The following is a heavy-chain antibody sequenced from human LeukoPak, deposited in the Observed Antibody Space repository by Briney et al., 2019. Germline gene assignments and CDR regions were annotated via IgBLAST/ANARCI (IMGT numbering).Heavy chain of an antibody. V-gene: IGHV1-69*04. CDR1: GGTFSSYA. J-gene: IGHJ4*02. CDR2: IIPILGIA. Sequence: GASVKASCKASGGTFSSYAISWVRQAPGQGLEWMGRIIPILGIANYAQKFQGRVTITADKSTSTAYMELSSLRSEDTAVYYCAKTYYYDSSGYYRFDYWGQGTLVTVSS. CDR3: AKTYYYDSSGYYRFDY. D-gene: IGHD3-22*01.